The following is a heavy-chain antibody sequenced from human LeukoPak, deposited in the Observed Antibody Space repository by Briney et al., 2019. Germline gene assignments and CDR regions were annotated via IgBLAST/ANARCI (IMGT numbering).Heavy chain of an antibody. Sequence: SETLSLTCTVSGGSISSGDYYWSWIRQPPGKGLEWIGYIYYSGSTYYNPSLKSRVTISVDTSKNQFSLKLSSVTAADTAVYYCAGYDYGDSAIDYWGQGTLVTVSS. D-gene: IGHD4-17*01. CDR1: GGSISSGDYY. CDR2: IYYSGST. J-gene: IGHJ4*02. CDR3: AGYDYGDSAIDY. V-gene: IGHV4-30-4*01.